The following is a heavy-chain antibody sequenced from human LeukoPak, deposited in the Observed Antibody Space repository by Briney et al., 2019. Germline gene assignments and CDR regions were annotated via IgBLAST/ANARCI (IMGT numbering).Heavy chain of an antibody. J-gene: IGHJ4*02. V-gene: IGHV4-34*01. D-gene: IGHD5-18*01. CDR3: ARKRYSYGPNPDFDY. Sequence: SETLSLTCAVSGGSISSGGYSWSWIRQPPGKGLEWIGEINHSGSTNYNPSLKSRVTISVDTSKNQFSLKLSSVTAADTAVYYCARKRYSYGPNPDFDYWGQGTLVTVSS. CDR1: GGSISSGGYS. CDR2: INHSGST.